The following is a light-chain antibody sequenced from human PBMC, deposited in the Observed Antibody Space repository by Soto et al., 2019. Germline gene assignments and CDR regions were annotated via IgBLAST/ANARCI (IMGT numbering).Light chain of an antibody. V-gene: IGKV1-12*01. CDR2: AAS. CDR1: QAIGSW. CDR3: QQANSFPLT. J-gene: IGKJ4*01. Sequence: QMTPAPHTLASSVGDKVTITCRASQAIGSWLAWYQQKPGKAPQLLLYAASSLQRGVPSRFSGSGSGSDFTLTISSLQPEDFATYYCQQANSFPLTFGGGTKVDIK.